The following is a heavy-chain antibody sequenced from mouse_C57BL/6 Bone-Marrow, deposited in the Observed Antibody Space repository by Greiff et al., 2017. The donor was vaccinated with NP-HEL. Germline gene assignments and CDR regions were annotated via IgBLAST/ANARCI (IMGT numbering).Heavy chain of an antibody. V-gene: IGHV1-26*01. J-gene: IGHJ3*01. CDR3: ARAVWFAY. Sequence: VKQSHGKSLEWIGDINPNNGGTSYNQKFKGKATLTVDKSSSTAYMELRSLTSEDSAVYYCARAVWFAYWGQGTLVTVSA. CDR2: INPNNGGT.